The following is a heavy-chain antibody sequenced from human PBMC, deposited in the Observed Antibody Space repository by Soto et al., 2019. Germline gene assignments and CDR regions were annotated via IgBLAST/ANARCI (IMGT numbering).Heavy chain of an antibody. Sequence: SVKVSCKASGGTFSSYAISWVRQAPGQGLEWMGGIIPIFGTANYAQKFQGRVTITADESTSTAYMELSSLRSEDTAVYYCASLGPRGYSYAVSDYWGQGTLVTVSS. CDR3: ASLGPRGYSYAVSDY. CDR2: IIPIFGTA. CDR1: GGTFSSYA. V-gene: IGHV1-69*13. J-gene: IGHJ4*02. D-gene: IGHD5-18*01.